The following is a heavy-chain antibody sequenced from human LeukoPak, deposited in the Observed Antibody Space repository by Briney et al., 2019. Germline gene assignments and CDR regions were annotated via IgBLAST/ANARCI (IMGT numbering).Heavy chain of an antibody. CDR3: ARLLRYFDQYYYMDV. V-gene: IGHV4-39*07. CDR1: GGSITSSSYY. CDR2: IYYSGSP. J-gene: IGHJ6*03. Sequence: PSETLSLTCTVSGGSITSSSYYWGWIRQPPGKGLEWIGSIYYSGSPYYNPSLKSRVTISLDTSKKQFSLKLSSVTAADTAVYYCARLLRYFDQYYYMDVWGKGTTVTVSS. D-gene: IGHD3-9*01.